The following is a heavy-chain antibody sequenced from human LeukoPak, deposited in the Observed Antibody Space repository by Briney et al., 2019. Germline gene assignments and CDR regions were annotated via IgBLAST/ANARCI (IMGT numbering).Heavy chain of an antibody. Sequence: GGSLRLSCAASGFTFSSYSMNWVRQAPGKGLEWVANIKQDGSEKYYVDSVKGRFTISRDNAKNSLYLQMNNLRAEDTAVYYCARDFGWYYFDYWGQGTLVTVSS. J-gene: IGHJ4*02. D-gene: IGHD3-9*01. CDR1: GFTFSSYS. V-gene: IGHV3-7*01. CDR3: ARDFGWYYFDY. CDR2: IKQDGSEK.